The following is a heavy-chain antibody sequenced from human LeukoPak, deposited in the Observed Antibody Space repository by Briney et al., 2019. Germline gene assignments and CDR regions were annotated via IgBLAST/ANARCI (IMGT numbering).Heavy chain of an antibody. J-gene: IGHJ6*02. D-gene: IGHD3-3*01. CDR3: AKALTIPYYYYGMDV. V-gene: IGHV3-23*01. CDR2: ISGSGGST. CDR1: GFTFSSYA. Sequence: GGSLRLSCAASGFTFSSYAMSWVRQAPGKGLEWVSAISGSGGSTYYADSVKGRFTISRDNSKNTLYLQMNSLRAEDTAVCYCAKALTIPYYYYGMDVWGQGTTVTVSS.